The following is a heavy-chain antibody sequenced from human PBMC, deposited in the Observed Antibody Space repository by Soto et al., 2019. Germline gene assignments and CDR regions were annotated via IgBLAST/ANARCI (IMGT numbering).Heavy chain of an antibody. CDR1: GYKFTSSW. CDR2: IFPSDSDT. J-gene: IGHJ5*02. V-gene: IGHV5-51*01. D-gene: IGHD3-22*01. CDR3: ARKDKSGYFNWFDP. Sequence: GESLKISCRTSGYKFTSSWIAWVGQMPGKGLEWMGIIFPSDSDTRYSPSFQGQVTISADRSTSTVFLQWASLKASDTAVYFCARKDKSGYFNWFDPWGQGTPVTVS.